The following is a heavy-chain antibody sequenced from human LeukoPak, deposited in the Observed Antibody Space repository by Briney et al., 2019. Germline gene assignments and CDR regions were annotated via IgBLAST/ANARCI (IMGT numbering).Heavy chain of an antibody. Sequence: GGSLRLSCAASGFTFSSYAMHWVRQAPGKGLEWVAVISYDGSNKYNADSVKGRFTISRDNSKNTLYLQMNSLRAEDMALYYCAKDIGRQQPRGYFDLWGRGTLVTVSS. J-gene: IGHJ2*01. CDR3: AKDIGRQQPRGYFDL. D-gene: IGHD3-10*01. V-gene: IGHV3-30-3*01. CDR2: ISYDGSNK. CDR1: GFTFSSYA.